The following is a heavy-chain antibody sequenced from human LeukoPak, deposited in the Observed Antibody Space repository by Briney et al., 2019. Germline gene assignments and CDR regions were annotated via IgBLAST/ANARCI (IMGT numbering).Heavy chain of an antibody. CDR3: ARGRDSSGWRSRGYFDY. V-gene: IGHV3-23*01. CDR2: ISGSGGST. CDR1: GFTFSSYA. Sequence: GGSLRLSCAASGFTFSSYAMSWVRQAPGKGLEWVSAISGSGGSTYYADSVKGRFTISRDNSKNTLYLQMNSLRAEDTAVYYCARGRDSSGWRSRGYFDYWGQGTLVTVSS. D-gene: IGHD6-19*01. J-gene: IGHJ4*02.